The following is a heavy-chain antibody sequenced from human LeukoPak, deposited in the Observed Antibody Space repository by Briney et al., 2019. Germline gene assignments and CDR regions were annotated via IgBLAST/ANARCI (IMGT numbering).Heavy chain of an antibody. J-gene: IGHJ4*02. V-gene: IGHV3-21*01. CDR2: ISSSSSYI. Sequence: GGSLRLSCAASGFTFSSYSMNWVRQAPGKGLEWVSSISSSSSYIYYADSVKGRFTISRDNAKNSLYLQMNSLRAEDTAVYYCARDPTIGAPFDYWGQGTLVTVSS. CDR3: ARDPTIGAPFDY. CDR1: GFTFSSYS. D-gene: IGHD4/OR15-4a*01.